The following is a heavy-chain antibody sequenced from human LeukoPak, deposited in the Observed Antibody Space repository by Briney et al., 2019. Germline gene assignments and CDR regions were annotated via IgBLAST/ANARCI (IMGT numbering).Heavy chain of an antibody. Sequence: PSETLSLTCTVSGGSISSSSYYWGWIRQPPGKGLEWIGSIYYSGSTYYNPSLKSRVTISVDTSKNQFSLKLSSVTAADTAVYYCARAPPAAGWIDPWGQGTLVTVSS. V-gene: IGHV4-39*07. CDR2: IYYSGST. J-gene: IGHJ5*02. CDR1: GGSISSSSYY. D-gene: IGHD6-13*01. CDR3: ARAPPAAGWIDP.